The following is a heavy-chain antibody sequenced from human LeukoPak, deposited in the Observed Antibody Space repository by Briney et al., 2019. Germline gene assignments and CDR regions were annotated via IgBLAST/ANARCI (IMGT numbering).Heavy chain of an antibody. D-gene: IGHD1-26*01. J-gene: IGHJ6*02. V-gene: IGHV1-2*02. CDR3: ARETKWELQFFAMDV. CDR1: GYTFSDYY. Sequence: ASVKVSCKASGYTFSDYYIQWVRQAPGQGLEWMGWINPNSGDTTYAHNFQDRVTMSRDTSISSAYMELSRLRSDDTAVYYCARETKWELQFFAMDVWGQGTTATVSS. CDR2: INPNSGDT.